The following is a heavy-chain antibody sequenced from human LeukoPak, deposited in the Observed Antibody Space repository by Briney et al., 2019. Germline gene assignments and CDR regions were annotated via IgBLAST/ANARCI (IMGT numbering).Heavy chain of an antibody. Sequence: GASVKVSCKASGHTFTGYYMHWVRQAPGQGLEWMGWINPNSGGTNYAQKFRGRVTMTRDTSISTAYMELSRLRSDDTAVYYCVRVETGLLWFGELFDYWGQGTLVTVSS. CDR2: INPNSGGT. D-gene: IGHD3-10*01. CDR3: VRVETGLLWFGELFDY. CDR1: GHTFTGYY. J-gene: IGHJ4*02. V-gene: IGHV1-2*02.